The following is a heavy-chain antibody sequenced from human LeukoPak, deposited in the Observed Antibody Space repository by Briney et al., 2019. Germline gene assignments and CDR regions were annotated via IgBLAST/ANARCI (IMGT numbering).Heavy chain of an antibody. V-gene: IGHV3-23*01. D-gene: IGHD3-22*01. CDR3: AKTPTRTMIVVVIGDAFDI. J-gene: IGHJ3*02. Sequence: PGGSLRLSCAASGFTFSSYAMSWVRQAPGKGLEWVSAISGSGGSTYYADSVKGRFTISRDNSKNTLYLQMNSLRAEDTAVYYCAKTPTRTMIVVVIGDAFDIWGQGTMVTVSS. CDR1: GFTFSSYA. CDR2: ISGSGGST.